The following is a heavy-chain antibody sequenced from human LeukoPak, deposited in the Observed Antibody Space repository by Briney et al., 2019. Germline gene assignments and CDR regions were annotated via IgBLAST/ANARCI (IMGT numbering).Heavy chain of an antibody. V-gene: IGHV3-7*01. CDR3: ARDSGLGAFDI. D-gene: IGHD6-6*01. CDR2: IKQDGSEK. J-gene: IGHJ3*02. Sequence: GGSLRLSCAASGFTFSSYCMSWIRQAPGKGLESVANIKQDGSEKYYVDSVKGRFTISSDNAKNSLYLQMNSLRAEDTAVYYCARDSGLGAFDIWGQGTMVTVSS. CDR1: GFTFSSYC.